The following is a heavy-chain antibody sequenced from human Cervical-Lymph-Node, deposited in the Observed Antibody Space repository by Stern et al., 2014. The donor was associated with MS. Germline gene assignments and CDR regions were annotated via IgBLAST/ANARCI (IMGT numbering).Heavy chain of an antibody. Sequence: VQLVDSGAEVKKPGSSVKVSCKVSGATFSTNGLSWVRQGPGQGLEWMGATVPIFERSNYAQRFRGRVTITADESTSTSYMELTSLRSDDTGVYYCAREHHGGNFAAWGQGTLVTVSS. CDR3: AREHHGGNFAA. J-gene: IGHJ5*02. D-gene: IGHD4-23*01. CDR2: TVPIFERS. V-gene: IGHV1-69*01. CDR1: GATFSTNG.